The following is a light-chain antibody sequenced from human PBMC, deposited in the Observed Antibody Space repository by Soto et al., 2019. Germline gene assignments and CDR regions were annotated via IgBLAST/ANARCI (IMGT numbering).Light chain of an antibody. CDR1: QSISTW. V-gene: IGKV1-5*03. Sequence: DIHMTQSPSTLSASVGDRVTITCRASQSISTWLAWYQQKPGRAPKILLYRASTLESGVPSRFSGSGSGTEFTLTISSLQPDDFATYYCQQYSVYRTFGQGTKVDIK. CDR2: RAS. J-gene: IGKJ1*01. CDR3: QQYSVYRT.